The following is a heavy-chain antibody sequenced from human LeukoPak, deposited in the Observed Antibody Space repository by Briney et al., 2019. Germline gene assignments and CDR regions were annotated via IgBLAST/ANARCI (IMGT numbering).Heavy chain of an antibody. CDR2: ISHNGGNT. D-gene: IGHD3-9*01. CDR1: GFTFSNSA. CDR3: AKEYDILTGLPFDY. V-gene: IGHV3-30-3*01. J-gene: IGHJ4*02. Sequence: GGSLRLSCAASGFTFSNSAMHWVRQAPGKGLEWVAVISHNGGNTYYADSVRGRFTISRDNSKNTLYLQMNSLRAEDTAVYYCAKEYDILTGLPFDYWGQGTLVTVSS.